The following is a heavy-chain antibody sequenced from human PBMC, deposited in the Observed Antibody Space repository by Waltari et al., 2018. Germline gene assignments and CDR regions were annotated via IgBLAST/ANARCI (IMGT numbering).Heavy chain of an antibody. CDR1: GFTFNNDW. CDR2: IKSDTYGGTT. Sequence: EVQLVESGGGLVEPGGSLRLSCGASGFTFNNDWMHWVRQAPGKGLEWLGRIKSDTYGGTTDYAAPVKGRFTISRDDSKNTLYLQMNSLKTEDTAVYYCTQIALWFGDPVDYWGQGTLVTVSA. D-gene: IGHD3-10*01. CDR3: TQIALWFGDPVDY. J-gene: IGHJ4*02. V-gene: IGHV3-15*07.